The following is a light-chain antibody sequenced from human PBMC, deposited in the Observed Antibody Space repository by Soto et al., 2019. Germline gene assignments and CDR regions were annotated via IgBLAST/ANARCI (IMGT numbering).Light chain of an antibody. Sequence: DIQMTQSPSTLSASVGDRVTITCRASQYINSWLAWYQQKPGKAPKLLIYKASSLESGVPSRFSGSGSGTEFTLTISSLQPDDFATYYCQQYNSYPITFGQGTRLEIK. CDR1: QYINSW. V-gene: IGKV1-5*03. J-gene: IGKJ5*01. CDR3: QQYNSYPIT. CDR2: KAS.